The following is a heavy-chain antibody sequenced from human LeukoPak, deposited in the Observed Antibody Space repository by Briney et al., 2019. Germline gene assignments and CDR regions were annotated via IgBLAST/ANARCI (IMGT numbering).Heavy chain of an antibody. J-gene: IGHJ4*02. D-gene: IGHD6-19*01. CDR1: GGSFSGYY. V-gene: IGHV4-34*01. Sequence: SETLSLTCAVYGGSFSGYYWSWIRQPPGKGLEWIGEINHSGSTNYNPSLKSRVTIPVDTSKNQFSLKLSSVTAADTAVYYCARAQYSSGWYADYWGQGTLVTVSS. CDR2: INHSGST. CDR3: ARAQYSSGWYADY.